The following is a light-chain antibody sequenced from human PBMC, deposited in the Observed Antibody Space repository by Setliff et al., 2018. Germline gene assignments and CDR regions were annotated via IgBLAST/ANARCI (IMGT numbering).Light chain of an antibody. V-gene: IGLV2-14*03. J-gene: IGLJ1*01. Sequence: QSALAQPASVSGSPGQSITISCSGTSSDVCSYGLVSWYQQHPGKAPKLIIYAVSDRPSGVSNRFSGYNSGNTASLAISRLQTEDEADYYCNAYTSGTTDVFRTGTKGTV. CDR3: NAYTSGTTDV. CDR2: AVS. CDR1: SSDVCSYGL.